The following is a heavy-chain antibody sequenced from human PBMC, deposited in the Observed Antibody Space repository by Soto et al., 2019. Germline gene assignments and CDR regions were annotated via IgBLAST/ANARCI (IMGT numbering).Heavy chain of an antibody. D-gene: IGHD4-17*01. V-gene: IGHV1-18*01. CDR3: ARGTTVTTTPTYYYMDV. Sequence: QVQLEQSGAEVKKPGAPVRVSCKASGYTFSSYAISWVRQAPGQGLEWMGWISPYNGNTNHAQNLQGRLTMTTDTSTTTAYMDLRSLISDDTAIYYCARGTTVTTTPTYYYMDVWGKGTTVTVSS. CDR1: GYTFSSYA. CDR2: ISPYNGNT. J-gene: IGHJ6*03.